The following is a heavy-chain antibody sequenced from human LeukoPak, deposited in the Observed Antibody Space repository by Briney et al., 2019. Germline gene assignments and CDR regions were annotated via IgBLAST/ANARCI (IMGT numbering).Heavy chain of an antibody. CDR1: GYTFTGYH. CDR3: ARDGQYSSSWYDY. V-gene: IGHV1-2*06. J-gene: IGHJ4*02. CDR2: INPYSGDT. Sequence: ASVKVSCKASGYTFTGYHIHWVRQAPGQGLEWMGRINPYSGDTNFAQKFRGRVTMTRGTSITTAYMDLSSLTPDDTAVYFCARDGQYSSSWYDYWGQGTLVTVSS. D-gene: IGHD6-13*01.